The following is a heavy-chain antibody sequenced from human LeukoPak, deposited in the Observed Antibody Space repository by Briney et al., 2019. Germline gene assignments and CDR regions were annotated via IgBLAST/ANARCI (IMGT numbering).Heavy chain of an antibody. J-gene: IGHJ4*02. V-gene: IGHV3-30*02. Sequence: GGSLSLSCAASGFIFSSFGIHWVRQTPGKGLEWVAFVRFDGGEKYYVDSVKGRFTVSKDNSKNTLYLQINSLRPEDTAVYYCAKGGARDVWYFAYWGLGVLVAVSS. CDR2: VRFDGGEK. CDR1: GFIFSSFG. CDR3: AKGGARDVWYFAY. D-gene: IGHD2-8*01.